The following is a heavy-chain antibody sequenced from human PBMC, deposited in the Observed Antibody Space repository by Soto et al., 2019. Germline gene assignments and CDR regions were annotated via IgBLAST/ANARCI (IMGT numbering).Heavy chain of an antibody. V-gene: IGHV3-30*18. CDR2: VGHDGSAQ. J-gene: IGHJ2*01. Sequence: QVQLVESGGGVVQPGRSLRLSCAASGFSFSSYGMHWVRQAPGKGLEWVTVVGHDGSAQEYADSVKGRFTISRDNSKNTLYLQMDSPRAEDTAVYYCAKEFLPIPMVYWYFDLWGRGTLVTVSS. CDR3: AKEFLPIPMVYWYFDL. CDR1: GFSFSSYG. D-gene: IGHD3-10*01.